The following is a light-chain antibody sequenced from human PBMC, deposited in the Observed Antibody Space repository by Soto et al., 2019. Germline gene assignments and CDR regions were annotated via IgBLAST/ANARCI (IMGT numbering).Light chain of an antibody. CDR2: YAS. V-gene: IGKV3-20*01. CDR1: QSITNNY. CDR3: QRYGSSYT. Sequence: EIGLTQSPCTLSLSPGERATLSCRASQSITNNYSAWYQQKLGQAPSLLISYASSRATGIPGRFSGSCCATAFPLISSILEAEDAAVYYCQRYGSSYTFGQGTKVDVK. J-gene: IGKJ2*01.